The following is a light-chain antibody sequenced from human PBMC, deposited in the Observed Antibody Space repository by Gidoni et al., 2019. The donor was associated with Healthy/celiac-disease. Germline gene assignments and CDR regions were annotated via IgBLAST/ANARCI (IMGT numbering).Light chain of an antibody. J-gene: IGKJ5*01. Sequence: DIQMTQSPSSLSASVGDRVTITCRASQSISSYLNWYQQKPGKAPSRFSGSGPGTDFTLTISSLQPEDFATYYCQQSYSTLPITFGQGTRLEIK. V-gene: IGKV1-39*01. CDR1: QSISSY. CDR3: QQSYSTLPIT.